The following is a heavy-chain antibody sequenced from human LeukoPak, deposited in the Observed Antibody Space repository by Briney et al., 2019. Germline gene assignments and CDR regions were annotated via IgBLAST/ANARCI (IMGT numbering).Heavy chain of an antibody. J-gene: IGHJ4*02. CDR2: IYYSGST. D-gene: IGHD2-15*01. CDR1: GGSISSYY. Sequence: SETLSLTCTVSGGSISSYYWSWIRQPPGKGLEWIGYIYYSGSTNYNPSLKSRVTISVDTSKNQFSLKLSSVTAADTAVYYCARASKWSTFDYWGQGTLVTVSS. V-gene: IGHV4-59*01. CDR3: ARASKWSTFDY.